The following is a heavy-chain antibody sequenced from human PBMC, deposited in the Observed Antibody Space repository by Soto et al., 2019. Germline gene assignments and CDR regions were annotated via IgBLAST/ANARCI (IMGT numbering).Heavy chain of an antibody. J-gene: IGHJ5*02. V-gene: IGHV1-46*01. CDR1: AGTFTRYY. Sequence: ASVKVSCKAPAGTFTRYYIHWVGKAPGHGLEWTGIIQTNGGSTSFEQTLQCRTTMTTDTSTRTVYMELRSLRSENTAVYYCARSSGGVFGIIREGSNWLAPGGQGSLVPVYS. D-gene: IGHD3-3*01. CDR3: ARSSGGVFGIIREGSNWLAP. CDR2: IQTNGGST.